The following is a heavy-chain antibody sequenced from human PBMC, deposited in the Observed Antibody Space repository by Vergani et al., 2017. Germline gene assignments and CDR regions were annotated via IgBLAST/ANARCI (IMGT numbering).Heavy chain of an antibody. V-gene: IGHV3-64*01. J-gene: IGHJ3*02. CDR1: GFTFSSYA. CDR3: ARGYCSTSGSCSGGTFDI. CDR2: ISSNGGST. D-gene: IGHD2-15*01. Sequence: EVQLVESGGGLVQPGGSLRLSCAASGFTFSSYAMHWVRQAPGKGLEFVSAISSNGGSTYYANSVKGRFTISRDNSKNTLYLQMGSLRAEDMAVYYCARGYCSTSGSCSGGTFDIWGQGTMVTVSS.